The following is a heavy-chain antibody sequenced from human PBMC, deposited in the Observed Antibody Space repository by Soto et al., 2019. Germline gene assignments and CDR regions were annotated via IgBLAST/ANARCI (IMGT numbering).Heavy chain of an antibody. CDR2: INHSGST. Sequence: SETLSLTCAVYGGSFSCCYWSWIRQPPGKGLEWIGEINHSGSTNYNPSLKSRVTISVDTSKNQFSLKLSSVTAADTAVYYCARGRRNYYDSSGYNFDYWGQGTLVTVSS. CDR1: GGSFSCCY. J-gene: IGHJ4*02. V-gene: IGHV4-34*01. D-gene: IGHD3-22*01. CDR3: ARGRRNYYDSSGYNFDY.